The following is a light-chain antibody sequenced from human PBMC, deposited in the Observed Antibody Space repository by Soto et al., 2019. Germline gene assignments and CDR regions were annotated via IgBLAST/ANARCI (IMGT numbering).Light chain of an antibody. J-gene: IGKJ4*01. CDR2: DAS. CDR3: QQYDNLPLT. CDR1: QDSSTY. V-gene: IGKV1-33*01. Sequence: DIQMTQSPSSLSASVGDRVTITCQASQDSSTYLKWYQQKPGKAPKLLIYDASNLETGVPSRFSGSGSGTDFTFTISSLQPEDIATYYCQQYDNLPLTFGGGTKVEIK.